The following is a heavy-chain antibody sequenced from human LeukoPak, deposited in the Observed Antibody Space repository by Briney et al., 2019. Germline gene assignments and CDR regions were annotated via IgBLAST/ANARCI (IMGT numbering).Heavy chain of an antibody. CDR3: ARDRSPYDFWSGYYGRYYYGMDV. J-gene: IGHJ6*02. Sequence: GGSLRLSCAASGFTFSSYSMTWVRQAPGKGLEWVSSISSSSSYIYYADSVKGQFTISRDNAKNSLYLQMNSLRAEDTAVYYCARDRSPYDFWSGYYGRYYYGMDVWGQGTTVTVSS. V-gene: IGHV3-21*01. D-gene: IGHD3-3*01. CDR1: GFTFSSYS. CDR2: ISSSSSYI.